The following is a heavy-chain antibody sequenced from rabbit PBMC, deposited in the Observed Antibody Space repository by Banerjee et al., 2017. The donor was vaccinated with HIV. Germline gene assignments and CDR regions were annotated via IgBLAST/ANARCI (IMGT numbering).Heavy chain of an antibody. D-gene: IGHD2-1*01. V-gene: IGHV1S45*01. CDR2: IYAGKGSA. J-gene: IGHJ3*01. Sequence: QEQLVESGGGLVKPEGSLTLTCKASGFSFSSSYWICWVRQAPGKGPEWIGIIYAGKGSADYASWVNGRFTISKTSSTTVTLQMTSLTAADTATYFCAREESDGGGHLKLWGQGTLVTVS. CDR3: AREESDGGGHLKL. CDR1: GFSFSSSYW.